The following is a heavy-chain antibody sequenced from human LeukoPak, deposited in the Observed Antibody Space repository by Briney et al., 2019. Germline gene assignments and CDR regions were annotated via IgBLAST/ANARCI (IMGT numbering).Heavy chain of an antibody. CDR3: SGGGRAAIDY. D-gene: IGHD3-16*01. J-gene: IGHJ4*02. Sequence: GGSLRLSCAASGFTVSSNYMTWVRQAPGEGLEWVSVTYNSGTTYYADSVKGRFTVSRDNSKNTLHLQMNSLRAEDTAVYYCSGGGRAAIDYWGQGTLVTVSS. CDR2: TYNSGTT. V-gene: IGHV3-53*01. CDR1: GFTVSSNY.